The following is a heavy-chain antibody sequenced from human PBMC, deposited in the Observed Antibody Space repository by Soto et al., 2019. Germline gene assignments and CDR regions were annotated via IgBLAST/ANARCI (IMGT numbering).Heavy chain of an antibody. V-gene: IGHV3-11*01. CDR2: ISSSGRTI. J-gene: IGHJ1*01. D-gene: IGHD2-2*01. CDR1: GFTFSDYY. Sequence: PWXSLRLSCAASGFTFSDYYLSWIRQAPVNGLEWVSYISSSGRTIYDADSVKGRFTISRDNAKNSLYLQMNSLRAEDTAVYFCARSRLVVVPAASAEYFQHWGQGTLVTVSS. CDR3: ARSRLVVVPAASAEYFQH.